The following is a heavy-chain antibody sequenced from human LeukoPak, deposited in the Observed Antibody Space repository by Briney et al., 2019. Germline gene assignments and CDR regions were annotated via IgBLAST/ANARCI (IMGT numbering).Heavy chain of an antibody. Sequence: ASVKVSCKASGYTFTSYGISWVRQAPGQGLEWMGWISAYNGNTNYAQKLQGRVTMTTDTSTSTAYMELRSLRSDDTAVCYCAKSSSWYTRSPYYYYYYMDVWGKGTTVTVSS. CDR2: ISAYNGNT. V-gene: IGHV1-18*01. J-gene: IGHJ6*03. CDR3: AKSSSWYTRSPYYYYYYMDV. CDR1: GYTFTSYG. D-gene: IGHD6-13*01.